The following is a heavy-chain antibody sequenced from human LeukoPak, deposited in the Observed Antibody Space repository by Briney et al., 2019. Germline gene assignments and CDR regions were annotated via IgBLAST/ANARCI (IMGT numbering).Heavy chain of an antibody. CDR2: IYYSGST. D-gene: IGHD3-22*01. V-gene: IGHV4-39*01. CDR3: ARRGYDSSGYYIVY. J-gene: IGHJ4*02. Sequence: PSETLSLTCAVSGDSISSNSWWSWVRLPPGKGLEWIGSIYYSGSTYYNPSLKSRVTISVDTSKNQFSLKLTSVTAADTAVYYCARRGYDSSGYYIVYWGQGTLVTVSS. CDR1: GDSISSNSW.